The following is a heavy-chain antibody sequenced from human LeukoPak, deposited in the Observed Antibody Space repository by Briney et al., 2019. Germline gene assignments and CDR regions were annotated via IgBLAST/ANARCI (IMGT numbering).Heavy chain of an antibody. Sequence: GASVKVSCKASGYTFTGYYMHWVRQAPGQGLEWMGWINPNSGGTNYAQKFQGRVTMTRDMSITTAYMDLSRLRSDDTAVYYCTRAYEYGWFDPWGQGTLVTVSS. CDR2: INPNSGGT. CDR1: GYTFTGYY. D-gene: IGHD3-16*01. J-gene: IGHJ5*02. V-gene: IGHV1-2*02. CDR3: TRAYEYGWFDP.